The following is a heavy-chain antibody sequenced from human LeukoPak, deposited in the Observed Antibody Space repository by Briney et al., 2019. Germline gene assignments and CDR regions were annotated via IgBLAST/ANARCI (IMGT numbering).Heavy chain of an antibody. CDR2: ISAYNGNT. CDR1: GYTFTSYG. CDR3: ASRSKYCSSTSCYYY. Sequence: ASVKVSCKASGYTFTSYGISWVRQAPGQGLEWMGWISAYNGNTNYAQKLQGRVTMTTDTSTSTAYMELRSPRSDDTAVYYCASRSKYCSSTSCYYYWGQGTLVTVSS. J-gene: IGHJ4*02. V-gene: IGHV1-18*01. D-gene: IGHD2-2*01.